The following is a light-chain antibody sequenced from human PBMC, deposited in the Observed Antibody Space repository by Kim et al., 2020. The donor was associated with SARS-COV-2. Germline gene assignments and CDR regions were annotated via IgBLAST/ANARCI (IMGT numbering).Light chain of an antibody. CDR2: QDS. CDR1: RLGDKY. Sequence: GSPGQTASITCSGDRLGDKYACWYKQKPGQSPVLVIYQDSKRPSGIPERFSGSNSGNTATLTISGTQAMDEADYYCQAWDSSTVVFGGGTQLTVL. V-gene: IGLV3-1*01. CDR3: QAWDSSTVV. J-gene: IGLJ2*01.